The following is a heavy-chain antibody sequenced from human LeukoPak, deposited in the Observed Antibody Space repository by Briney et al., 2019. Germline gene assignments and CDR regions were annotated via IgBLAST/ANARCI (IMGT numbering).Heavy chain of an antibody. V-gene: IGHV3-23*01. CDR3: AKDRVSWLLTPFDY. CDR2: ISGSGGST. J-gene: IGHJ4*02. CDR1: GFTFSSYA. D-gene: IGHD3-22*01. Sequence: GGSLRLSCAASGFTFSSYAMSWVRHAPGEGLEGVSAISGSGGSTYYADSVKGRFTISRDNSKNTLYLQMNSLRAEDTAVYYCAKDRVSWLLTPFDYWGQGTLVTVSS.